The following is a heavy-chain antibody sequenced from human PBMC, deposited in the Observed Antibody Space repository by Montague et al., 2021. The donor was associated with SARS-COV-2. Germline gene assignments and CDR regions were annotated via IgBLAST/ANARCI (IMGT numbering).Heavy chain of an antibody. CDR3: ARGRVLTIFGVVGAFDI. D-gene: IGHD3-3*01. CDR1: GGSISSGGYY. CDR2: IYYSGST. J-gene: IGHJ3*02. Sequence: TLSLTCTVSGGSISSGGYYWSWIRQHPGKGLEWIGYIYYSGSTYYNPSLKSRVTISVDTSKNQFSLKLSSVTAADTAVYYCARGRVLTIFGVVGAFDIWGQGKMVTVSS. V-gene: IGHV4-31*03.